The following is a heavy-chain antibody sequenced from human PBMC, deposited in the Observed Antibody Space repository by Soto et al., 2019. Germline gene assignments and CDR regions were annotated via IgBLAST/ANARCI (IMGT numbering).Heavy chain of an antibody. CDR1: GGSFSGYY. J-gene: IGHJ4*02. CDR3: ARGPEYYYGGSGFVDY. Sequence: SETLSLTCAAYGGSFSGYYWNWIRQPPGKGLEWIGEINHGGSTNYNPSLKSRVTMSLDTSKNQFSLKLTSVTAADTSVYYCARGPEYYYGGSGFVDYWGRGTLVTVS. D-gene: IGHD3-22*01. CDR2: INHGGST. V-gene: IGHV4-34*01.